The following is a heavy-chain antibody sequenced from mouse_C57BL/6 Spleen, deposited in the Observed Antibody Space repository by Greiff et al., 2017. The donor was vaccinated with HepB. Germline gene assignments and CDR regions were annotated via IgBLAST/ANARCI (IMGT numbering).Heavy chain of an antibody. CDR2: IHPNSVST. D-gene: IGHD2-1*01. J-gene: IGHJ2*01. CDR3: ARPYGNLFDY. Sequence: QVQLKQPGAELVKPGASVKLSCKASGYTFTSYWMHWVKQRPGQGLEWIGMIHPNSVSTNYNEKFKSKATLTVDKSYSTAYMQLSSLTSEDSAVYYCARPYGNLFDYWGQGTTLTVSS. CDR1: GYTFTSYW. V-gene: IGHV1-64*01.